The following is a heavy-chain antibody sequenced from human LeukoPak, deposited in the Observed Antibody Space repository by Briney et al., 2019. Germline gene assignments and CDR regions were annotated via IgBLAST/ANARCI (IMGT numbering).Heavy chain of an antibody. D-gene: IGHD6-13*01. CDR3: AKRGSSSPLDY. CDR1: EFSVGSNY. V-gene: IGHV3-66*04. J-gene: IGHJ4*02. CDR2: IYSGGST. Sequence: GGSLRLSCAASEFSVGSNYMTWVRQAPGKGLEWVSLIYSGGSTYYADSVKGRFTISRDNSKNTLYLQMNSLRAEDTAVYYCAKRGSSSPLDYWGQGTLVTVSS.